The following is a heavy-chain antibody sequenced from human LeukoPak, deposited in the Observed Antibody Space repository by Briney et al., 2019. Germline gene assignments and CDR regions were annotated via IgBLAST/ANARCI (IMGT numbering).Heavy chain of an antibody. CDR1: GLSLSTSGVG. V-gene: IGHV2-5*02. D-gene: IGHD2-15*01. J-gene: IGHJ5*02. Sequence: SGPTLVNPTQTLTLTRTFSGLSLSTSGVGVGWIRQPPGKALEWLALSYWDDDKRYSPSLKSRLTITKYTAKNQVVLTMTNMDPVDTATYYCAHSEEGYCSGGSCYGNWFDPWGQGTLVTVSS. CDR3: AHSEEGYCSGGSCYGNWFDP. CDR2: SYWDDDK.